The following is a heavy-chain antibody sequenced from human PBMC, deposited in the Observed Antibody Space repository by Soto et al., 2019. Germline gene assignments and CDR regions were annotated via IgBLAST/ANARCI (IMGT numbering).Heavy chain of an antibody. CDR2: ISYDGTKK. CDR3: ATHYADYIYRY. V-gene: IGHV3-30-3*01. D-gene: IGHD4-17*01. Sequence: QVQLVESGGGVVQPGRSLRLSCAASGFTFSRYAMHWVRQAPGEGLEWVTCISYDGTKKYYADSVKGRFTISRDNSKNTLYLQMDSLRAEDTAVYYWATHYADYIYRYWGQGTLVTVSS. CDR1: GFTFSRYA. J-gene: IGHJ4*02.